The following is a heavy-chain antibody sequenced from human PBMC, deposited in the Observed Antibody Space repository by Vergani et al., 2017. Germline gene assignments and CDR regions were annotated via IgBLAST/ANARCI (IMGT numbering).Heavy chain of an antibody. CDR2: ISYDGTQK. Sequence: QVHLVESGGGVVQPGRSLRLSCVVSGFTSSYYGMHWVRQAPGKGLEWVAVISYDGTQKYYADSVKGRFTISRDNSKSTLYLQMNSLRTEDTAVYYCARKSCGTPGCQIGYFREWGQGNLVTGSS. CDR1: GFTSSYYG. J-gene: IGHJ1*01. V-gene: IGHV3-30*03. D-gene: IGHD1-1*01. CDR3: ARKSCGTPGCQIGYFRE.